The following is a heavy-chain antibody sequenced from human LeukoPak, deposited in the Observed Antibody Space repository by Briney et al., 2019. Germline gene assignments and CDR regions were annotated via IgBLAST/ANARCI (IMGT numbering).Heavy chain of an antibody. CDR2: INSDGSST. D-gene: IGHD2-2*01. CDR1: GFTFSSYW. V-gene: IGHV3-74*01. CDR3: ARERVTRGDCSSTSCYAYYFDY. J-gene: IGHJ4*02. Sequence: QPGGSLRLSCAASGFTFSSYWMHWVRQAPGKGLVWVSRINSDGSSTSYAESVKGRFTISRDNAKNTLYPQMNSLRAEDTAVYHCARERVTRGDCSSTSCYAYYFDYWGQGTLVTVSS.